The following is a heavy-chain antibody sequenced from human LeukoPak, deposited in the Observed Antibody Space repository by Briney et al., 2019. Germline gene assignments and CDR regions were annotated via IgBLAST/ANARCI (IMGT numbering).Heavy chain of an antibody. CDR1: GYTFTSCD. V-gene: IGHV1-8*01. CDR2: MNPNSGNT. J-gene: IGHJ4*02. Sequence: ASVKVSCKASGYTFTSCDINWVRQATGQGLEWMGWMNPNSGNTGYAQKFQGRVTMTRNTSISTAYMELSSLRSEDTAVYYCARSWVAAAACFDYWGQGTLGTVSS. D-gene: IGHD6-13*01. CDR3: ARSWVAAAACFDY.